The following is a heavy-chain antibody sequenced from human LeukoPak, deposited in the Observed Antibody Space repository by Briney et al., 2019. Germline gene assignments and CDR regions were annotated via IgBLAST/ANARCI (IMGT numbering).Heavy chain of an antibody. V-gene: IGHV5-51*01. CDR2: IYPGDSDT. J-gene: IGHJ6*01. CDR1: GYSFTSYW. D-gene: IGHD3-16*02. CDR3: ARTRSGYDYVWGSYPPGDYYYGMDV. Sequence: GESLKISRKGSGYSFTSYWIGWVRQMPGKGLGWMGIIYPGDSDTRYSPSFQGQVTISADKSISTAYLQWSSLKASDTAMYYCARTRSGYDYVWGSYPPGDYYYGMDVWGQRTTVTVSS.